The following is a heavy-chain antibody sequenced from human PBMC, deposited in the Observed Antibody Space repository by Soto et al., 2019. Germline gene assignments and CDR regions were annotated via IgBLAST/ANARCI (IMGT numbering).Heavy chain of an antibody. J-gene: IGHJ4*02. D-gene: IGHD6-19*01. CDR3: ARSVAVPGAHIDY. Sequence: QVQLQESGPGLVKPSKTLSLTCSVSGGSISGSYWSWIRQSPGKGLEWLGYVYYTGSTNYSPSLRSRVSISVDTSKNEFSLRLSSVTAADTAVYFCARSVAVPGAHIDYWGQGTQVTVSS. V-gene: IGHV4-59*01. CDR1: GGSISGSY. CDR2: VYYTGST.